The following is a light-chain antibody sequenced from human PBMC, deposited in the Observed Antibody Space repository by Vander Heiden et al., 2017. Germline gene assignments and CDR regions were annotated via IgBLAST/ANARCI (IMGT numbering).Light chain of an antibody. V-gene: IGKV1-39*01. J-gene: IGKJ1*01. CDR2: AAS. Sequence: DIQMTQSPSSLSASVGDRVTITCRASQSISSYLNWYQQKPGKAPKLLIYAASSLQSGVPSRFSGSGSGTDFTLTISSRQPEDFATYYCQQRYSTLWTLGKGPRWKSN. CDR1: QSISSY. CDR3: QQRYSTLWT.